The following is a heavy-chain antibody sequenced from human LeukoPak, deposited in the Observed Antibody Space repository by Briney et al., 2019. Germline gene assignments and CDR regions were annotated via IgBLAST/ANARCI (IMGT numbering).Heavy chain of an antibody. J-gene: IGHJ3*02. CDR1: GGSISSSSYY. CDR2: IYYSGST. D-gene: IGHD6-19*01. CDR3: ARHAEQWLAYAFDI. Sequence: SETLSLTCTVSGGSISSSSYYWGWIRQPPGTGLEWIGSIYYSGSTYYNPSLKSRVTISVDTSKNQFSLKLSSVTAADTAVYYCARHAEQWLAYAFDIWGQGTMVTVSS. V-gene: IGHV4-39*01.